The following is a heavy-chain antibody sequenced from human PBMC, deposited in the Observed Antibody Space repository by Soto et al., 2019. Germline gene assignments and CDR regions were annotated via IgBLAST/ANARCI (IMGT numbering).Heavy chain of an antibody. V-gene: IGHV4-34*01. Sequence: SETLSLTCAVYGGSFSGYYWSWIRQPPGKGLEWIGEINHSGSTNYNPSLKSRVTISVDTSKNQFSLKLSSVTAADTAVYYCARAGSIAARWYFDYWGQGTLVTVSS. J-gene: IGHJ4*02. CDR1: GGSFSGYY. D-gene: IGHD6-6*01. CDR3: ARAGSIAARWYFDY. CDR2: INHSGST.